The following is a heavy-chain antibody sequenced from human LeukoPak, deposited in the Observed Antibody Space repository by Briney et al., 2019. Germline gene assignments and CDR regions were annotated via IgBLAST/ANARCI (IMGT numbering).Heavy chain of an antibody. Sequence: ASVKVSCKASGYTFTGYYMHWVRQAPGQGLEWMGWISAYNGNTNYAQKLQGRVTMTTDTSTSTAYMELRSLRSDDTAVYYCARYYYGSGSSQFDYWGQGTLVTVSS. CDR2: ISAYNGNT. CDR1: GYTFTGYY. CDR3: ARYYYGSGSSQFDY. J-gene: IGHJ4*02. D-gene: IGHD3-10*01. V-gene: IGHV1-18*04.